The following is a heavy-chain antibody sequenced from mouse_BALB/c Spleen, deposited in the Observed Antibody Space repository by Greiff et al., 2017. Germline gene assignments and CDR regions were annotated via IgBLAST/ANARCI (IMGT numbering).Heavy chain of an antibody. J-gene: IGHJ3*01. CDR2: IDPANGNT. Sequence: DVQLQESGAELVKPGASVKLSCTASGFNIKDTYMHWVKQRPEQGLEWIGRIDPANGNTKYDPKFQGKATITADTSSNTAYLQLSSLTSEDTAVYYCASSDYYGSSYEGFAYWGQGTLVTVSA. CDR3: ASSDYYGSSYEGFAY. D-gene: IGHD1-1*01. CDR1: GFNIKDTY. V-gene: IGHV14-3*02.